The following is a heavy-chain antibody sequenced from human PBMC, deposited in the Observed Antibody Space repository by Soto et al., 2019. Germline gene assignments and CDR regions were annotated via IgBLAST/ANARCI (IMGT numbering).Heavy chain of an antibody. V-gene: IGHV5-51*01. Sequence: EVQLVQSGAEVKKPGESLKISCKASGYTFTTYWIGWVRQMPGKGPEWMGMIYPGDSDTRYSPSFQGQVTITADRSISTAYLQWRSLQASDTAIYYCARRSGQQLVEHWFDSWGQGTQVTVSS. CDR1: GYTFTTYW. CDR3: ARRSGQQLVEHWFDS. CDR2: IYPGDSDT. D-gene: IGHD6-13*01. J-gene: IGHJ5*01.